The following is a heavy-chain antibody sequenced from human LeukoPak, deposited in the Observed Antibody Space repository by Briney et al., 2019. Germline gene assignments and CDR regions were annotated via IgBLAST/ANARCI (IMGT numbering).Heavy chain of an antibody. CDR3: ASEWQDSYGVFDY. V-gene: IGHV4-59*01. CDR2: IYYSGST. Sequence: PSETLSLTCTVSGGSISSYYWSWIRQPPGKGLEWIGYIYYSGSTNYNPSLKSRVTISVDTSKNQFSLKLSSVTAADTAVYYCASEWQDSYGVFDYWGQGTLVTVSS. D-gene: IGHD5-18*01. J-gene: IGHJ4*02. CDR1: GGSISSYY.